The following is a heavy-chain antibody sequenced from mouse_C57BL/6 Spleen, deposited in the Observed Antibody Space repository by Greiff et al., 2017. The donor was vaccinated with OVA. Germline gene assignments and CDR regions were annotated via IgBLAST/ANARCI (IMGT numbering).Heavy chain of an antibody. V-gene: IGHV1-54*01. CDR1: GYAFTNYL. D-gene: IGHD1-1*01. J-gene: IGHJ4*01. CDR3: ARDTTVVGYYAMDY. CDR2: INPGSGGT. Sequence: QVHVKQSGAELVRPGTSVKVSCKASGYAFTNYLIEWVKQRPGQGLEWIGVINPGSGGTNYNEKFKGKATLTADKSSSTAYMQLSSLTSEDSAVYFCARDTTVVGYYAMDYWGQGTSVTVSS.